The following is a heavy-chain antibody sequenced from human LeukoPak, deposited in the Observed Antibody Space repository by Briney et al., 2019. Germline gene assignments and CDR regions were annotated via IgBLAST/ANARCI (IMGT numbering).Heavy chain of an antibody. Sequence: SETLSLTCTVSGGSISNYYWSWIRQPPGKGLEWIGYIYYSGSTNYNPSLKSRLTISIDTSKNQFSLKLRSVTPADTAVYYCARHVLRFLEGRRFYMDVWGKGTTVTVSS. CDR2: IYYSGST. J-gene: IGHJ6*03. CDR3: ARHVLRFLEGRRFYMDV. D-gene: IGHD3-3*01. V-gene: IGHV4-59*01. CDR1: GGSISNYY.